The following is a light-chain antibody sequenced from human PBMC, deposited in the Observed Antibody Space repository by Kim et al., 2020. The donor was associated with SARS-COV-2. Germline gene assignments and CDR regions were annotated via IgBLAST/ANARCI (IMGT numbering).Light chain of an antibody. CDR2: LNSDGSH. CDR3: QTWGTGSLA. Sequence: QLVLTQSPSATASLGASVKLTCTLSSGHSSYAIAWHQQQPEKGPRYLMKLNSDGSHSKGDGIPDRFSGSSSGAERYLTISSLQSEDEADYYCQTWGTGSLAFCAWTQLTVL. CDR1: SGHSSYA. V-gene: IGLV4-69*01. J-gene: IGLJ2*01.